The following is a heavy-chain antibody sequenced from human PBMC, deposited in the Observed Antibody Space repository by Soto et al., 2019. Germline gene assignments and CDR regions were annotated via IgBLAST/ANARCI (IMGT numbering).Heavy chain of an antibody. CDR3: AQFHGLGIYSPWFDP. CDR2: VRVSDSRT. CDR1: GIIFGSYD. V-gene: IGHV3-23*01. J-gene: IGHJ5*02. Sequence: EVQLLESGGGLVQPGGSLRLSCVASGIIFGSYDMSWVRQAPGKGLEWVSAVRVSDSRTFYADSVRGRFNISGDNSKNTLYLQMNSLRADDTEVYYCAQFHGLGIYSPWFDPWGQGNLITVSS. D-gene: IGHD3-10*01.